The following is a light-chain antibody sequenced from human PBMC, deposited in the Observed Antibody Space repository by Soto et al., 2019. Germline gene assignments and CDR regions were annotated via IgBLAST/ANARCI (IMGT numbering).Light chain of an antibody. CDR1: NSNIGSNF. V-gene: IGLV1-47*02. J-gene: IGLJ3*02. CDR2: SYN. CDR3: ATWDDSLSGWV. Sequence: QSVLTQPPSSSGTPGQRVTISCSVTNSNIGSNFVYWYQHLPGTTPKLLVFSYNQRPSGVPDRFSGSKSGSSASLAISGLRSEDEADYYCATWDDSLSGWVFGGGTKLTVL.